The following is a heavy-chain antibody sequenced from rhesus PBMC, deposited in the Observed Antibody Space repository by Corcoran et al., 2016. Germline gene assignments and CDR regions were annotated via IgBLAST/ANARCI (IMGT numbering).Heavy chain of an antibody. D-gene: IGHD3-28*01. Sequence: QVQLQESGPGLVKPSETLSLPCTVSGSSITSHNWWSWILQPPGKGLEWLGNVGGSTGSTYYNPSLNSRVTISKDTSKNQFSLKLSSVTAADTAMYYCARHFYNSGYFPIDDAFDFWGQGLRVIVSS. CDR2: VGGSTGST. V-gene: IGHV4-65*02. J-gene: IGHJ3*01. CDR3: ARHFYNSGYFPIDDAFDF. CDR1: GSSITSHNW.